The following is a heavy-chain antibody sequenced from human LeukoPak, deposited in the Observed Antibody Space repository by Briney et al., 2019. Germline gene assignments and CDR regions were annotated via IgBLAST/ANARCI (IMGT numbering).Heavy chain of an antibody. V-gene: IGHV4-39*07. CDR2: IYYSGST. Sequence: PSETLSLTCTVSGGSISSSSYYWGWIRQPPGKGLEWIGSIYYSGSTYYNPSLKSRVTISVDTSKNQFSLKLSSVTAADTAVYYCAREKDRGSSWYLNYYYYYMDVWGKGTTVTVSS. CDR3: AREKDRGSSWYLNYYYYYMDV. J-gene: IGHJ6*03. D-gene: IGHD6-13*01. CDR1: GGSISSSSYY.